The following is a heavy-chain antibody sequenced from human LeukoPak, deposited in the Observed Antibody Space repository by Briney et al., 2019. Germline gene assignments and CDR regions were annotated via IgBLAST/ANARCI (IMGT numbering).Heavy chain of an antibody. V-gene: IGHV4-39*01. Sequence: PSETLSLTCTVSSDSIYSSNYYWGWLRQPPGKGLEWIGSIYYSGSTYYNSSLKSQVTISVDTSKNQFSLKLSSLTAADTAVYYCARAAYCGGDCYLFDYWGQGTLVTVFS. J-gene: IGHJ4*02. CDR3: ARAAYCGGDCYLFDY. CDR2: IYYSGST. D-gene: IGHD2-21*02. CDR1: SDSIYSSNYY.